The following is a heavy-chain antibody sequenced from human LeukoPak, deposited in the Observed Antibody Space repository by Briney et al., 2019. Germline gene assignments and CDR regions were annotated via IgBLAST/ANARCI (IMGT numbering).Heavy chain of an antibody. Sequence: GGSLRLSCAASGFSFNIYAMKWVRQAPGKGLEWVANIKQDGSEKYYVDSVKGRFTISRDNAKNSLYLQMNSLRAEDTAVYYCSRSLNYWGQGTLVTVSS. J-gene: IGHJ4*02. V-gene: IGHV3-7*01. CDR1: GFSFNIYA. CDR2: IKQDGSEK. CDR3: SRSLNY.